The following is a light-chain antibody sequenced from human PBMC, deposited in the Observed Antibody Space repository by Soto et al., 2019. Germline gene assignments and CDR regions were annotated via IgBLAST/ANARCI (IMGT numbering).Light chain of an antibody. J-gene: IGKJ1*01. CDR1: QSISNS. Sequence: EIVLTQSPGTLSLSPGERATLSCRASQSISNSLAWYQQRPGQAPRLLVYDASNRATGIPARFSGSGSGTDFTLTISSLQPEDFATYYCQQTYSRVRTFGQGTKVDIK. CDR3: QQTYSRVRT. V-gene: IGKV3-11*01. CDR2: DAS.